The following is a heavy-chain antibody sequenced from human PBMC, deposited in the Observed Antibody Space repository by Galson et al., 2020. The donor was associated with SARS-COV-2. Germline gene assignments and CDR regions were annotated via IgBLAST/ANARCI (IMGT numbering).Heavy chain of an antibody. Sequence: ASVTVSCQASRYTFPTYGISWVRQAPGQGLEWMGWISAYNGNTNYAQKIQGRVTMTTDTSTSTVYMEMRGLRSDDAAVYYCVRGIKDGWYSVECWGQGTLGTVCS. D-gene: IGHD6-19*01. CDR1: RYTFPTYG. CDR3: VRGIKDGWYSVEC. J-gene: IGHJ4*02. V-gene: IGHV1-18*04. CDR2: ISAYNGNT.